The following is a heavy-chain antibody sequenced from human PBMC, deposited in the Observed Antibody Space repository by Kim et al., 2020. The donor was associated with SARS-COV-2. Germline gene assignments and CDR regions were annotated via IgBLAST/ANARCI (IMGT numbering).Heavy chain of an antibody. Sequence: ASVKVSCKASGYTFTSYYMHWVRQAPGQGLEWMGIINPSGGSTSYAQKFQGRVTMTRDTSTSTVYMELSSLRSEDTAVYYCARDEKGSGSPGGIDYWGQGTLVTVSS. V-gene: IGHV1-46*01. D-gene: IGHD3-10*01. CDR1: GYTFTSYY. J-gene: IGHJ4*02. CDR2: INPSGGST. CDR3: ARDEKGSGSPGGIDY.